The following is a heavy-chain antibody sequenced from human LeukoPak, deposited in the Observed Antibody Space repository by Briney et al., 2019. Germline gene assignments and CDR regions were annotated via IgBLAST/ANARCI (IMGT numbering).Heavy chain of an antibody. Sequence: PETLSLTCRVSGDSINSNYWSWMRQPPGKGLEWIGYIYYGGSTNYNPSLKSRVSMSVDTSKNQFSLNLSSVTAADTAVYHCARLLAGCPGGRCRAHFDYWGQGTLVTVSS. D-gene: IGHD2-15*01. CDR3: ARLLAGCPGGRCRAHFDY. CDR1: GDSINSNY. V-gene: IGHV4-59*01. J-gene: IGHJ4*02. CDR2: IYYGGST.